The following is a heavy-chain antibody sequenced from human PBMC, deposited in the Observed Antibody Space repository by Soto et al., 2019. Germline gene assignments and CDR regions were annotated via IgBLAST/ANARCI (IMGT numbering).Heavy chain of an antibody. D-gene: IGHD3-10*01. CDR2: ISISSGNT. V-gene: IGHV1-18*04. Sequence: SVKVSCKASGYTFSDYGITWVRQAPGQGLEWMGWISISSGNTHFEESLQGRVTMTSDKTSTAYMELWRLRSDDSAMYYCARSYNYGSYWSFDLCGRGTLVTLSS. CDR1: GYTFSDYG. CDR3: ARSYNYGSYWSFDL. J-gene: IGHJ2*01.